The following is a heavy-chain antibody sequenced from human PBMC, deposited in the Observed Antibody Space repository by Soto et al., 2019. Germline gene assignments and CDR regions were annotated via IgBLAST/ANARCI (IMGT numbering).Heavy chain of an antibody. J-gene: IGHJ6*03. D-gene: IGHD1-1*01. Sequence: PGGSLRLSCAASGFTFSSYAMSWVRQAPGKGLEWVSAISGSGGSTYYADSVKGRFTISRDNSKNTLYLQMNSLRAEDTAVYYCAKGREKGTGQFYYCYMDVWGKGTTVTVSS. CDR3: AKGREKGTGQFYYCYMDV. V-gene: IGHV3-23*01. CDR2: ISGSGGST. CDR1: GFTFSSYA.